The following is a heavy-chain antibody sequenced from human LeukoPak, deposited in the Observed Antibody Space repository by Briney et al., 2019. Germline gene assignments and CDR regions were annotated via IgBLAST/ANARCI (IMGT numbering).Heavy chain of an antibody. J-gene: IGHJ4*02. CDR3: ASKALWLWQGFDY. V-gene: IGHV4-39*01. CDR1: GGSISSSSYF. Sequence: PSETLSLTCTVSGGSISSSSYFWGWIRQPPGKGLEWIGSFYYRATNYYNPSLKSRVTISIDTSKNQFSLSLSSVTAADTAVYYCASKALWLWQGFDYWGQGTLVTVSS. D-gene: IGHD5-18*01. CDR2: FYYRATN.